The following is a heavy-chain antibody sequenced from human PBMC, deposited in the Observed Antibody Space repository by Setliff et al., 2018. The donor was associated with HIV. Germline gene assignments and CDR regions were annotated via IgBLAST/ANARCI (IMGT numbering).Heavy chain of an antibody. V-gene: IGHV1-69*06. Sequence: GASVKVSCKASGYTFSSNHLHWVRQAPGHGLEWMGGITPLFGTSNYAQKFQGRVTITVDTSTSIVDMEISSLRSDDTAVYYCARGPEVTTVTNPLTAEYFQHWGQGTPVTVSS. CDR3: ARGPEVTTVTNPLTAEYFQH. D-gene: IGHD4-17*01. CDR1: GYTFSSNH. CDR2: ITPLFGTS. J-gene: IGHJ1*01.